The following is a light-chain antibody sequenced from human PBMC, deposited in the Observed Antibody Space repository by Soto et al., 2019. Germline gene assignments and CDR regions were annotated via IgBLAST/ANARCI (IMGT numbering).Light chain of an antibody. CDR1: QSVSSN. CDR3: QQYNNWPPWT. V-gene: IGKV3-15*01. Sequence: EIVMTQSPATLSVSPGERATLSCRASQSVSSNLAWYQQKPGQAPRRLIYGASTRATGIPARFSGSGSGTEFTLTISILQSEDFAVYYCQQYNNWPPWTFGQGTKVDIK. J-gene: IGKJ1*01. CDR2: GAS.